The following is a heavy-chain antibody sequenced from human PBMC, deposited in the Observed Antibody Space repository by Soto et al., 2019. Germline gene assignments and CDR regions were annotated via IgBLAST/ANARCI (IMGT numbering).Heavy chain of an antibody. CDR1: GLTFINAW. Sequence: EVHLVESGGGLVKPGGSLTVSCAASGLTFINAWMNWVRQAPGRGLEWVGRIKSKANGGTTDYAAPVKGRFTISRDDSKDMLYLPMDSLKIEDTGVYYCTDSVQAAGWFDPWGQGTLVTVSS. CDR2: IKSKANGGTT. CDR3: TDSVQAAGWFDP. V-gene: IGHV3-15*07. D-gene: IGHD6-13*01. J-gene: IGHJ5*02.